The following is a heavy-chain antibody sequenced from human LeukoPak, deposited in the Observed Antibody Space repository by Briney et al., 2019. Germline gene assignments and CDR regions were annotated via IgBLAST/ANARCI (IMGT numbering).Heavy chain of an antibody. D-gene: IGHD2-2*01. J-gene: IGHJ5*02. CDR2: ISGSGGTT. CDR3: AKEPREYCSSTSCPNWIDP. V-gene: IGHV3-23*01. Sequence: PGGSLRLSCAASGFTFSSYAMSWVRQAPGKGLEWVSAISGSGGTTYYADSVKGRFTISRDNSKNTLYLQTSSLRAEDTAVYYCAKEPREYCSSTSCPNWIDPWGQGTLVTVSS. CDR1: GFTFSSYA.